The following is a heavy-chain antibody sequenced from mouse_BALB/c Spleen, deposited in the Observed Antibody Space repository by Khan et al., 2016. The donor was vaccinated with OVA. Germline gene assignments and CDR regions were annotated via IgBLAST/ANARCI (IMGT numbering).Heavy chain of an antibody. V-gene: IGHV14-3*02. CDR3: ATHYCNPFAY. D-gene: IGHD1-1*01. CDR2: IDPPNDDS. J-gene: IGHJ3*01. CDR1: GFNIKDTY. Sequence: EVQLKQSGAELVKPGASVKLSCSASGFNIKDTYIHWVKQRPEQGLEWIGRIDPPNDDSKYGPKFQDQATLTADTSSNTFYLQLSSLTSEDTAIYYCATHYCNPFAYWGQGTLVSVSA.